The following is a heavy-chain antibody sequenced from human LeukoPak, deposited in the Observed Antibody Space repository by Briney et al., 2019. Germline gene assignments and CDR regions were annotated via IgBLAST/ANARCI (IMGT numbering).Heavy chain of an antibody. D-gene: IGHD1-26*01. J-gene: IGHJ4*02. CDR1: RYTFTDYY. CDR3: AGGASAFDY. Sequence: ASVKVSCKASRYTFTDYYMHWVRQAPGQGLEWMGWINPNSGGTNYAQKFQGRVTMTRDTSIRTAYMELSSLRSDDTAMYYCAGGASAFDYWGQGTLVTVSS. V-gene: IGHV1-2*02. CDR2: INPNSGGT.